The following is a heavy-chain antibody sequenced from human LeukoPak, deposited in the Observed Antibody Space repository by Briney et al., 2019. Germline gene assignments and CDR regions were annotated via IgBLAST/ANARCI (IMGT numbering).Heavy chain of an antibody. Sequence: GGSLRLSCAASGFTFSSYWMSWVRQAPGKGLEWVANIKQDGSEKYYVDSVKGRFTISRDNAKNSLYLQMNSLRAEDTAVYYCARTVRGIVMPQNAFDIWGQGTMVTVSS. CDR3: ARTVRGIVMPQNAFDI. J-gene: IGHJ3*02. CDR2: IKQDGSEK. V-gene: IGHV3-7*01. CDR1: GFTFSSYW. D-gene: IGHD3-22*01.